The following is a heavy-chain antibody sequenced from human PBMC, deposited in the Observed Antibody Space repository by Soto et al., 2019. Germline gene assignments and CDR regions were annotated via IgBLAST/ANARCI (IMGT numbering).Heavy chain of an antibody. CDR2: INAGNGNT. CDR3: ASAVGGSSRRGDY. V-gene: IGHV1-3*05. CDR1: GYTFTSYA. J-gene: IGHJ4*02. D-gene: IGHD6-13*01. Sequence: QVQLVQSGAEEKKPGASVKVSCKASGYTFTSYAMHWVRQAPGQRLEWMGWINAGNGNTKYSQKFQGRVSITRDTSASTAYMELSGLRSQDTAVYYCASAVGGSSRRGDYWGQGTLVTVSS.